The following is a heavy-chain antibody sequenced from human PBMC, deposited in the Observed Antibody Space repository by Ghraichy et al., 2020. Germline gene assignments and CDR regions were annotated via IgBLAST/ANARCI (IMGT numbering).Heavy chain of an antibody. D-gene: IGHD3-9*01. J-gene: IGHJ6*02. Sequence: SGPTLVKPTQTLTLTCTFSGFSLSTSGMCVSWIRQPPGKALEWLALIDWDDDKYYSTSLKTRLTISKDTSKNQVVLTMTNMDPVDTATYYCARNYYDILTGYYYYYYGMDVWGQGTTVTVSS. CDR3: ARNYYDILTGYYYYYYGMDV. CDR2: IDWDDDK. V-gene: IGHV2-70*01. CDR1: GFSLSTSGMC.